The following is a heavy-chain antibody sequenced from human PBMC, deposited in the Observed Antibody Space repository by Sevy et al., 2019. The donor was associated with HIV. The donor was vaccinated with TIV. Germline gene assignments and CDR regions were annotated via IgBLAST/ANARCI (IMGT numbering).Heavy chain of an antibody. CDR2: ISWNSGSI. CDR1: GFTFDDYA. D-gene: IGHD2-15*01. CDR3: ARDFRYCSGGSCSPYYGMDV. Sequence: GGSLRLSCAASGFTFDDYAMHWVRQAPGKGLEWVSGISWNSGSIGYADSVKGRFTISRDNAKNSLYLQMNSLRAEDTAVYYCARDFRYCSGGSCSPYYGMDVWGQGTTVTVSS. V-gene: IGHV3-9*01. J-gene: IGHJ6*02.